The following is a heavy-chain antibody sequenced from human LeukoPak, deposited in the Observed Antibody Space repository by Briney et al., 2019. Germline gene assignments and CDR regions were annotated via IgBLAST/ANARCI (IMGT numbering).Heavy chain of an antibody. CDR2: INWNGGST. CDR3: ARDGKGWFGESNCFDY. V-gene: IGHV3-20*04. J-gene: IGHJ4*02. CDR1: GFSFDDYG. D-gene: IGHD3-10*01. Sequence: PGGSLRLSCAASGFSFDDYGMNWVRQAPGKGLEWVSGINWNGGSTGYADSVKGRFTISRDNAKNSLYLHMNSLRAEDTALYYCARDGKGWFGESNCFDYWGQGTLVTVSS.